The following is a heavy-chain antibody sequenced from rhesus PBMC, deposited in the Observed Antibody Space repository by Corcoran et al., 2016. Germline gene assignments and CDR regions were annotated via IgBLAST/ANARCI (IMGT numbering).Heavy chain of an antibody. V-gene: IGHV2-1*01. D-gene: IGHD1-26*01. CDR1: GFSLSTSGMG. CDR3: ARTGNWRYYFDY. CDR2: IYWNADK. J-gene: IGHJ4*01. Sequence: QVTLKESGPALVKPTQTLTLTCTFSGFSLSTSGMGVGWIRQPSRKTLEWLAHIYWNADKYYSTSLKSRLTISKDTSKNQVVLTMTNMDPVDTATYYCARTGNWRYYFDYWGQGVLVTVSS.